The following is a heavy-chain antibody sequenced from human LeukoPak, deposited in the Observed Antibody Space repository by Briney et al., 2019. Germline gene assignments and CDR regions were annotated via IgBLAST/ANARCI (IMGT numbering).Heavy chain of an antibody. D-gene: IGHD3-16*01. CDR3: ARVATQNPYYDYVWGSYSQMTNRAFGINWFDP. Sequence: ASVKVSCKASGYTFTGHYIHWVRQAPGQGLEWMGWINPKNAATNYAQKLQGRVTMTTDTSTSTAYMELRSLRSDDTAVYYCARVATQNPYYDYVWGSYSQMTNRAFGINWFDPWGQGTLVTVSS. CDR1: GYTFTGHY. CDR2: INPKNAAT. J-gene: IGHJ5*02. V-gene: IGHV1-18*04.